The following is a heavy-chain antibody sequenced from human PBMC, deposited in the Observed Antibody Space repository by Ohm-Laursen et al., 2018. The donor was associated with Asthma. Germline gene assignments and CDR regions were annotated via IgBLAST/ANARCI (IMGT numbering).Heavy chain of an antibody. CDR1: GFTSSLYG. Sequence: SLRLSCTASGFTSSLYGMNWVRQAPGKGLEWVSYISSSGSTIYYADSVRGRFTISRDNAKNSLYLHMNSLRDEDTAVYYCARAWGGFDYWGQGTLVTVSS. CDR2: ISSSGSTI. V-gene: IGHV3-48*02. CDR3: ARAWGGFDY. J-gene: IGHJ4*02. D-gene: IGHD7-27*01.